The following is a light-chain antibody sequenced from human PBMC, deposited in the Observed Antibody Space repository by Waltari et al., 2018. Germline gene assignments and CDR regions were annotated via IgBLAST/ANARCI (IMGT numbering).Light chain of an antibody. Sequence: QSALTQPPSASGSPGQSVTISCTGTSSDVGGYNYVPWYQQHPGKAPKVLIYEVSKRPSGVPDRFSGSKSGNTASLTVSGLQPEDEADYYCSSYAGINNLMFGGGTKLAVL. CDR2: EVS. CDR1: SSDVGGYNY. V-gene: IGLV2-8*01. J-gene: IGLJ3*02. CDR3: SSYAGINNLM.